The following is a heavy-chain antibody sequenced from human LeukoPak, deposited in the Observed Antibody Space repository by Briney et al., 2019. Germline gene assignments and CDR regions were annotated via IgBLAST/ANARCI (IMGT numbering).Heavy chain of an antibody. CDR2: ISGSGGSP. CDR1: GFTFSSYA. J-gene: IGHJ4*02. V-gene: IGHV3-23*01. CDR3: AKDREMATITAFDY. D-gene: IGHD5-24*01. Sequence: PGGSLRLSCAASGFTFSSYAMSWVRQAPGKGLEWVSAISGSGGSPYYGDSVKGRFTISRDNSKNTLYLQMNSLRAEDTAVYYCAKDREMATITAFDYWGQGTLVTVSS.